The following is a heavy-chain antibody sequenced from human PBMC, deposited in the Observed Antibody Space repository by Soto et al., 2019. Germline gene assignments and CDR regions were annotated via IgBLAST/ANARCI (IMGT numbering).Heavy chain of an antibody. V-gene: IGHV4-31*03. CDR2: IHSSGST. J-gene: IGHJ5*02. Sequence: QVRLQESGPGLVKPSQTLSLTCTVSGGSINNGSYYWSWIRQYPGKGLEWIGYIHSSGSTNYNPSLMSRLTISEDTSKNQFSRKVNSVTAADTAVYYCAREDRNYHDRSGYHHWGQGTLVTVSS. D-gene: IGHD3-22*01. CDR3: AREDRNYHDRSGYHH. CDR1: GGSINNGSYY.